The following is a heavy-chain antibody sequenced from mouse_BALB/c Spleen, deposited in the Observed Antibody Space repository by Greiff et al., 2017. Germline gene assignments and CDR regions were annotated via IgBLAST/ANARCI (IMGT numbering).Heavy chain of an antibody. CDR3: ARIGRDYGKKDAMDY. Sequence: QVTLKESGPGILQPSQTLSLTCSFSGFSLSTSGMSVGWIRQPSGKGLEWLAHIWWNDDKYYNPALKSRLTISKDTSNNQVFLKIASVVTADTATYYCARIGRDYGKKDAMDYWGQGTSVTVSS. CDR1: GFSLSTSGMS. V-gene: IGHV8-8*01. J-gene: IGHJ4*01. CDR2: IWWNDDK. D-gene: IGHD2-1*01.